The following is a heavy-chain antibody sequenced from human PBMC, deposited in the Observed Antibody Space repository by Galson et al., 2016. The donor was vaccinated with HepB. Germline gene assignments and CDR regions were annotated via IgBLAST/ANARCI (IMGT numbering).Heavy chain of an antibody. CDR3: AKTYGDYHIGQWDY. CDR1: GFTFSNYP. Sequence: LRLSCAASGFTFSNYPMSWVRQAAGKGLEWVSSVHYDGDTTYYSDSVKGRFTIFRDQSKNTVYLQMNSLRVEDTAVYYCAKTYGDYHIGQWDYWGQGTLVSVSS. CDR2: VHYDGDTT. D-gene: IGHD4-17*01. V-gene: IGHV3-23*01. J-gene: IGHJ4*02.